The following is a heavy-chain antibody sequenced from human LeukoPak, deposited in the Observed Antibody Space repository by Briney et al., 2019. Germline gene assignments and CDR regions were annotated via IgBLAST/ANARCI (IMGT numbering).Heavy chain of an antibody. V-gene: IGHV3-53*01. CDR1: GFTVSSNY. CDR2: IYSGGST. Sequence: GGSLRLSCAASGFTVSSNYMSWVRQAPGKGLEWVSVIYSGGSTYYADSVKGRFTISRDDSKNTLYLQMNSLRAEDTAVYYCARSHLYSSGWYGFHFDYWGQGTLVTVSS. CDR3: ARSHLYSSGWYGFHFDY. D-gene: IGHD6-19*01. J-gene: IGHJ4*02.